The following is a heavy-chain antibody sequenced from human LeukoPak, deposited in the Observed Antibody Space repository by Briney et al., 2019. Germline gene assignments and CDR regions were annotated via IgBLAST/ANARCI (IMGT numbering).Heavy chain of an antibody. Sequence: GGSLRLSCTASGFTFGDYAMSWFRQAPGKGLEWVAFIRYDGSNKYYADSVKGRFTISRDNSKNTLYLQMNSLRAEDTAVYYCAKPADYDILTGYYTHFDYWGQGTLVTVSS. CDR3: AKPADYDILTGYYTHFDY. D-gene: IGHD3-9*01. CDR1: GFTFGDYA. J-gene: IGHJ4*02. CDR2: IRYDGSNK. V-gene: IGHV3-30*02.